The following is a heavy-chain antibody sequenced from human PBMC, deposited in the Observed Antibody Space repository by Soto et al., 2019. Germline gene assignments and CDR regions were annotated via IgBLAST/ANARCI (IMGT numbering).Heavy chain of an antibody. V-gene: IGHV4-31*03. CDR1: GGSISSGGYY. CDR3: ARAEAIFRVVIINAFDI. J-gene: IGHJ3*02. Sequence: SETLSLTCTVSGGSISSGGYYWSWIRQHPGKGLEWIGYIYYSGSTYYNPSLKSRVTISVDTSKNQFSLKLSSVTAADTAVYYCARAEAIFRVVIINAFDIWGQGTMVTVSS. CDR2: IYYSGST. D-gene: IGHD3-3*01.